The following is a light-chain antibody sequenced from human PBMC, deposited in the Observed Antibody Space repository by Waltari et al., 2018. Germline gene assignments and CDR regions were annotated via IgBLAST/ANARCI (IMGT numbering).Light chain of an antibody. Sequence: DIVMTQSPDSLAVSLGERATINCKSSQSVLYSSNNKNYLALYQQKPGQPPKLLIYWASTRESVVPDRFSGSGSGTDFTLTISSLQAEDVAVYYCQQYYSTLLFTFGPGTKVDIK. CDR2: WAS. J-gene: IGKJ3*01. CDR3: QQYYSTLLFT. CDR1: QSVLYSSNNKNY. V-gene: IGKV4-1*01.